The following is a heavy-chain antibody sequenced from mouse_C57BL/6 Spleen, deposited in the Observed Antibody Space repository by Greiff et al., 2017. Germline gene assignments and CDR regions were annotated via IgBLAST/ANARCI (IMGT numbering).Heavy chain of an antibody. V-gene: IGHV1-64*01. J-gene: IGHJ4*01. CDR3: ARAGPLYAMDY. CDR1: GYTFTSSW. Sequence: QVQLQQPGAELVKPGASVKLSCKASGYTFTSSWMHWVKQRPGQGLEWIGMINPNSGSTNYNEKFKSKATLTVDKSSSTAYMQLSSLKSEDSAVYYCARAGPLYAMDYWGQGTSVTVSS. CDR2: INPNSGST.